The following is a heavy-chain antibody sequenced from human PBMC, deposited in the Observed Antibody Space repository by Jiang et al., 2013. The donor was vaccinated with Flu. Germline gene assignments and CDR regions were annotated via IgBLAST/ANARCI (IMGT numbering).Heavy chain of an antibody. V-gene: IGHV1-69*04. J-gene: IGHJ4*02. CDR2: IIPILGIA. Sequence: SGAEVKKPGSSVKVSCKASGGTFSSYAISWVRQAPGQGLEWMGRIIPILGIANYAQKFQGRVTITADKSTSTAYMELSSLRSEDTAVYYCARGEVGATHSRPNFDYWGQGTLVTVSS. CDR1: GGTFSSYA. CDR3: ARGEVGATHSRPNFDY. D-gene: IGHD1-26*01.